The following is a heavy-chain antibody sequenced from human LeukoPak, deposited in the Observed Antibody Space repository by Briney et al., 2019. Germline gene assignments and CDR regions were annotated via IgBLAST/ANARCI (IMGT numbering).Heavy chain of an antibody. D-gene: IGHD6-13*01. J-gene: IGHJ4*02. CDR3: ARDIAAAGTYYFDY. V-gene: IGHV1-2*02. CDR1: GYTFTGDY. Sequence: GASVKVSCKASGYTFTGDYMHWVRQAPGQGLEWMGWINPNSGGTNYAQKFQGRVTMTRDTSISTAYMELSRLRSDDTAVYYCARDIAAAGTYYFDYWGQGTLVTVSS. CDR2: INPNSGGT.